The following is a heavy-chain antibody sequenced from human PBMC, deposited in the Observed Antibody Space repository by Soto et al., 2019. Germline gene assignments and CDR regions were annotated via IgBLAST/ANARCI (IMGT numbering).Heavy chain of an antibody. D-gene: IGHD6-19*01. CDR1: GFTVSSNY. CDR2: IYSGGRT. CDR3: ARVRTRQWLVSYYYYGMDV. J-gene: IGHJ6*02. V-gene: IGHV3-53*01. Sequence: EVQLVESGGGLIQPGGSLRLSCAASGFTVSSNYMSWVRQAPGKGLEWVSVIYSGGRTYYADSVKGRVTISRDNSKDTLYLHMNSLRAEDTAVYYCARVRTRQWLVSYYYYGMDVWGQGTTVTVSS.